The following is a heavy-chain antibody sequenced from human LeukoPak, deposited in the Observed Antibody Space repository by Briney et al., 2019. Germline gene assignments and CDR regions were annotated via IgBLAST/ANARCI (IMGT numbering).Heavy chain of an antibody. J-gene: IGHJ4*02. CDR3: AKDFYGPDY. D-gene: IGHD3-10*01. CDR1: GFIVSSYW. V-gene: IGHV3-74*01. Sequence: GGSLRLSCTGSGFIVSSYWMHWVRQAPGKGLGWVSRINGDGSTTNYADSVKGRFTISRDNAKNTLYLQMNSLRAEDTALYYCAKDFYGPDYWGQGALVTVSS. CDR2: INGDGSTT.